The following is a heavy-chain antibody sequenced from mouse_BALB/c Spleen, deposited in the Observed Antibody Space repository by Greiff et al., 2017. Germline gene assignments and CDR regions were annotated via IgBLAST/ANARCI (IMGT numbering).Heavy chain of an antibody. CDR1: GFNIKDYY. V-gene: IGHV14-4*02. CDR3: NACCYGNYAMDY. J-gene: IGHJ4*01. CDR2: IDPENGDT. D-gene: IGHD2-1*01. Sequence: EVKLMESGAELVRSGASVKLSCTASGFNIKDYYMHWVKQRPEQGLEWIGWIDPENGDTEYAPKFQGKATMTADTSSNTAYLQLSSLTSEDTAVYYCNACCYGNYAMDYWGQGTSVTVSS.